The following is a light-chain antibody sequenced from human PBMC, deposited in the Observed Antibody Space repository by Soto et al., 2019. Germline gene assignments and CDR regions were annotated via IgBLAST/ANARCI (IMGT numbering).Light chain of an antibody. CDR1: QSVSIL. CDR2: GAS. V-gene: IGKV3D-15*01. Sequence: EIVRTQSPATLSVSPGERATLSCRASQSVSILLAWYQQKPGQAPRLLIYGASSRATGIPDRFSGSGSGTDFTLTISRMEPEDFAVYYCHQYDSWTFGQGTKVDIK. CDR3: HQYDSWT. J-gene: IGKJ1*01.